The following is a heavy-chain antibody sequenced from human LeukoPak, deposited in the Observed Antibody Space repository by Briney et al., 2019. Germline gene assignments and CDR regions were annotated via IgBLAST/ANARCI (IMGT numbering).Heavy chain of an antibody. D-gene: IGHD1-26*01. Sequence: ASVKVSCKASGYTFTSYGISWVRQAPGQGLEWMGWISAYSGNTNYAQKLQGRVTMTTDTSTSTAYMELRSLRSDDTAVYYCARDRNLVGARSWFDPWGQGTLVTVSS. J-gene: IGHJ5*02. V-gene: IGHV1-18*01. CDR2: ISAYSGNT. CDR1: GYTFTSYG. CDR3: ARDRNLVGARSWFDP.